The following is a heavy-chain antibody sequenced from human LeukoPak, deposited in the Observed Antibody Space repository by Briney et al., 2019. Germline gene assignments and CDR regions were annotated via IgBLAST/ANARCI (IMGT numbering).Heavy chain of an antibody. CDR2: INPNSGGT. Sequence: ASLKVSCKASGYTFTRYYMHWVGQAPGQGLEWMGGINPNSGGTNYAQKFQGRVTITRNTSISTAYMELNTLRADDTAVYYCARGGDIVATTREENWFDPWGQGTLVTVSS. CDR3: ARGGDIVATTREENWFDP. CDR1: GYTFTRYY. D-gene: IGHD5-12*01. V-gene: IGHV1-2*02. J-gene: IGHJ5*02.